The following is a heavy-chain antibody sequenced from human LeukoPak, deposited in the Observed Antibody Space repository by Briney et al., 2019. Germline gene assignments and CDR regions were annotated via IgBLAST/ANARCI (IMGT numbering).Heavy chain of an antibody. D-gene: IGHD3-16*01. V-gene: IGHV3-74*03. J-gene: IGHJ4*02. Sequence: PGRSLRLSCAASGFTLDDYAMHWVRQAQGKGLMWVSRINSDGSGPTYADSVKGRFTISRDNAKNTLYLQMSSLRGEDTAVYYCARLGGDPPTWGQGALVTVSS. CDR2: INSDGSGP. CDR1: GFTLDDYA. CDR3: ARLGGDPPT.